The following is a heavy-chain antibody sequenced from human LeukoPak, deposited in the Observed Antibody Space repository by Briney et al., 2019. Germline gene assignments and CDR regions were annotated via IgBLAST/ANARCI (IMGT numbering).Heavy chain of an antibody. CDR3: ARADRKYYMDV. CDR1: GFTFSDYY. V-gene: IGHV3-11*04. CDR2: ITGSGNII. Sequence: GRSLRLSCAASGFTFSDYYMSWIRQAPGKGLEWVSYITGSGNIIYYADSVKGRFTISRDNAKNSLYPQMSSLRVEDTAVYYCARADRKYYMDVWGEGTTVTVFS. D-gene: IGHD1-14*01. J-gene: IGHJ6*03.